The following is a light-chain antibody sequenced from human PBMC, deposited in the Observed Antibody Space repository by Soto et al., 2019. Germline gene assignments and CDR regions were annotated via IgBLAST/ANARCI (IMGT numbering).Light chain of an antibody. Sequence: QPVLTQPPSASRTPGQRVTISCSGSSSNIGSNTVNWYQQLPGTAPKLLIYSNNQRPSGVPDRFSGSKSGTSASLAISGLQSEDEADYYCAAWDDSLNGRVFGTGTKLTVL. CDR2: SNN. CDR1: SSNIGSNT. V-gene: IGLV1-44*01. CDR3: AAWDDSLNGRV. J-gene: IGLJ1*01.